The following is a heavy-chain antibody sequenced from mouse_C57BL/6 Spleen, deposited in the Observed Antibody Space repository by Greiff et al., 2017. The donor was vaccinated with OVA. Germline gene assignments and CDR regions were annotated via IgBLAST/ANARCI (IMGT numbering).Heavy chain of an antibody. Sequence: VKLMESGPELVKPGASVKISCKASGYAFSSSWMNWVKQRPGKGLEWIGRIYPGDGDTNYNGKFKGKATLTADKSSSTAYMQLSSLTSEDSAVYFCAREGDYGDYWGQGTTLTVSS. CDR3: AREGDYGDY. J-gene: IGHJ2*01. CDR2: IYPGDGDT. V-gene: IGHV1-82*01. CDR1: GYAFSSSW.